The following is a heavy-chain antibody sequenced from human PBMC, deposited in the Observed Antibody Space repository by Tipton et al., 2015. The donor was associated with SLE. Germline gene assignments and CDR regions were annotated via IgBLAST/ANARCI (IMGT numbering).Heavy chain of an antibody. CDR1: GLTFSSYG. V-gene: IGHV3-30*02. CDR2: IRYDGSDK. J-gene: IGHJ3*01. Sequence: SLRLSCVASGLTFSSYGMHWVRQAPGKGLEWVAFIRYDGSDKYYADSVKGRFTISRDNSKNTLFLQMNSLRAEDTAVYYCARDDLDVLDFWGQGTMVTVPS. CDR3: ARDDLDVLDF.